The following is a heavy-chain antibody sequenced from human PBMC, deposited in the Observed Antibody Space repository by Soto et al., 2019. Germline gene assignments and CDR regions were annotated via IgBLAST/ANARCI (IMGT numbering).Heavy chain of an antibody. CDR3: AKDLTRQLAYWLDP. J-gene: IGHJ5*02. Sequence: ASVKVSCKASGFSFTGYYIHWLRQAPEQGLEWMGWINAHSGGTEYAQKFQGRVTLTRDTSIATAYLTLTSLTSDDTALYYCAKDLTRQLAYWLDPWGQGTQVTVSS. D-gene: IGHD6-6*01. CDR1: GFSFTGYY. V-gene: IGHV1-2*02. CDR2: INAHSGGT.